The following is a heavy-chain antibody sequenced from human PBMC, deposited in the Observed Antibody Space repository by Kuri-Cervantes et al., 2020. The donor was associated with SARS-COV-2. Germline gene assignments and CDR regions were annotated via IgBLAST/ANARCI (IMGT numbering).Heavy chain of an antibody. CDR1: GGSISSGSYY. CDR2: IYTSGST. CDR3: ARATKADYGGYIAAFHI. J-gene: IGHJ3*02. D-gene: IGHD4-17*01. Sequence: SETLSLTCTVSGGSISSGSYYWSWIRQPAGKGLEWIGRIYTSGSTNYNPSLKSRVTISVDTSKNQFSLKLSSVTAADTAVYYCARATKADYGGYIAAFHIWGQGTMVTVSS. V-gene: IGHV4-61*02.